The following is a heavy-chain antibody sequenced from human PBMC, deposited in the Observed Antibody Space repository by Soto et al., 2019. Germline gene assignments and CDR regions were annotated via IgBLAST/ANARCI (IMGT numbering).Heavy chain of an antibody. D-gene: IGHD3-10*01. CDR3: ARDKLLWFGELSPSYYYGMDV. CDR2: INPSGGST. V-gene: IGHV1-46*01. Sequence: ASVKVSCKASGYTFTGYYMHWVRQAPGQGLEWMGIINPSGGSTGYAQKFQGRVTMTRDTSTSTVYMELSSLRSEDTAVYYCARDKLLWFGELSPSYYYGMDVWGQGTTVTVSS. J-gene: IGHJ6*02. CDR1: GYTFTGYY.